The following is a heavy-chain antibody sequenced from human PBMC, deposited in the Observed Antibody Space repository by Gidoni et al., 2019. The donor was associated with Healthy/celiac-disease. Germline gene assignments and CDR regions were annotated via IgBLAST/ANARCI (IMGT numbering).Heavy chain of an antibody. Sequence: QVQLVQSGAEVKKPGSSVKVSCKAPGGTFSSYAISWVRQAPGQGLEWMGGIIPIFGTANYAQKFQGRVTITADESTSTAYMELSSLRSEDTAVYYCARGGSSGWPTTNDAFDIWGQGTMVTVSS. V-gene: IGHV1-69*01. CDR2: IIPIFGTA. D-gene: IGHD6-19*01. J-gene: IGHJ3*02. CDR1: GGTFSSYA. CDR3: ARGGSSGWPTTNDAFDI.